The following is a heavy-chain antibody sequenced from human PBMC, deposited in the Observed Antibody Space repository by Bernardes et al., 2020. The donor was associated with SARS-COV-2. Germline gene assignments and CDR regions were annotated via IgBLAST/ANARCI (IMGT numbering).Heavy chain of an antibody. V-gene: IGHV3-33*06. CDR3: AKDYGGNSGRAFDY. CDR1: GFTFSSYG. D-gene: IGHD4-17*01. CDR2: IWYDGSNK. J-gene: IGHJ4*02. Sequence: GGSLRLSCAASGFTFSSYGMHWVRQAPGKGLEWVAVIWYDGSNKYYADSVKGRFTISRDNSKNTLYLQMNSLRAEDTAVYYCAKDYGGNSGRAFDYWGQGTLVTVSS.